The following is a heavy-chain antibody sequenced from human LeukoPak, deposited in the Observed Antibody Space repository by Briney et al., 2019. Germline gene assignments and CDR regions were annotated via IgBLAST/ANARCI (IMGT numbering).Heavy chain of an antibody. CDR1: GGSISSYY. CDR3: ARDKVGRNWFDP. V-gene: IGHV4-59*01. Sequence: PSETQCLTCTVSGGSISSYYWSWIRQPPGKGLEWIGYIYYSGSTNYNPSLKSRVTISVDTSKNQFSLKLSSVTAADTAVYYCARDKVGRNWFDPWGQGTLVTVSS. J-gene: IGHJ5*02. CDR2: IYYSGST.